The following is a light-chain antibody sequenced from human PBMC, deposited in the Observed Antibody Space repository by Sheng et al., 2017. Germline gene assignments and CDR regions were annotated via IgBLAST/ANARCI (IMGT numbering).Light chain of an antibody. Sequence: QSVLTQPPSVSAAPGQKVTISCSGSDANIGRYLVSWYQQVPGRGPQLLIYDNNDRPSGIPDRFSGSKSGTSATLDISGLQTGDEADYYCGSWDTSLSSFVFGGGTKVTVL. CDR1: DANIGRYL. CDR3: GSWDTSLSSFV. J-gene: IGLJ1*01. V-gene: IGLV1-51*01. CDR2: DNN.